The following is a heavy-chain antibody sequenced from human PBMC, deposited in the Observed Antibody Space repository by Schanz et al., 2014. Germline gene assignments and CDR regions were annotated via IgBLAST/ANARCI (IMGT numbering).Heavy chain of an antibody. CDR2: IYDGGST. J-gene: IGHJ6*02. Sequence: QVQLQESGPGLVKPSQTLSLTCTVSGGSISSGGYYWSWIRQHPGKGLEWIGYIYDGGSTYYNPSLKSRVTISVDTSKNQFSLRLSSVTAADTAVYYCAKDRQTTVNRVGYYYGMDVWGQGTTVTVSS. D-gene: IGHD4-4*01. CDR3: AKDRQTTVNRVGYYYGMDV. CDR1: GGSISSGGYY. V-gene: IGHV4-31*03.